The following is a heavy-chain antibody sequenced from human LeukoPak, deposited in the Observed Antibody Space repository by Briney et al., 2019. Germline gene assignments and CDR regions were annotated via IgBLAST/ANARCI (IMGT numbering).Heavy chain of an antibody. J-gene: IGHJ4*02. Sequence: ASVKVSCKASGYTFTSYDINWVRQAPGQGLEWMGWMNPNSGNTGYAQKFQGRVTMTRNTSISTAYMELSSLRSEDTAVYYCARGRTIAAAGPGDYWGQGTLVTVSS. CDR3: ARGRTIAAAGPGDY. CDR2: MNPNSGNT. V-gene: IGHV1-8*01. CDR1: GYTFTSYD. D-gene: IGHD6-13*01.